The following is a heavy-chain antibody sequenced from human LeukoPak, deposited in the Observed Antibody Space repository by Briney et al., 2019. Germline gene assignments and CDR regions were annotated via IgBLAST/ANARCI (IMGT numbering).Heavy chain of an antibody. CDR3: AKDNGYALRPNWFDP. J-gene: IGHJ5*02. Sequence: PGGSLRLSCAASGFTFSASWMNWARQAPGKGLEWVANIKPDGTETYYADSVKGRFTISRDNAENSLYLQMHSLRAEDTAVYYCAKDNGYALRPNWFDPWGQGTLVTVSS. D-gene: IGHD5-12*01. CDR1: GFTFSASW. V-gene: IGHV3-7*03. CDR2: IKPDGTET.